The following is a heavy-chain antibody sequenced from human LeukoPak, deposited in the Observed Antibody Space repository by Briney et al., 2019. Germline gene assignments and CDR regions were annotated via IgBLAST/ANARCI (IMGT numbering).Heavy chain of an antibody. Sequence: SETLSLTCAVYGGSFGGYYWSWIRQPPGKGLEWIGEINHSGSTNYNPSLKSRVTISVDTSKNRFSLKLSSVTAADTAVYYCARVGPTSIAAAGASSPRKYYFDYWGQGTLVTVSS. CDR1: GGSFGGYY. V-gene: IGHV4-34*01. CDR2: INHSGST. D-gene: IGHD6-13*01. CDR3: ARVGPTSIAAAGASSPRKYYFDY. J-gene: IGHJ4*02.